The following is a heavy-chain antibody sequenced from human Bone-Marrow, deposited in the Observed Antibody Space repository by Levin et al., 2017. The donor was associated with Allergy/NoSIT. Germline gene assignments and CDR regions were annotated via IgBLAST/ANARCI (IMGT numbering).Heavy chain of an antibody. CDR3: ATGYTTGWRRDF. V-gene: IGHV3-23*01. D-gene: IGHD6-19*01. J-gene: IGHJ4*02. Sequence: AGESLKISCAASGFTFSTYAMNWVRQAPGKGLEWVSGISDDAGSTYYADSVKGRFTVSRDNSKNTLFLQMNSLRAEDTAVYFCATGYTTGWRRDFWGQGTLVTVSS. CDR1: GFTFSTYA. CDR2: ISDDAGST.